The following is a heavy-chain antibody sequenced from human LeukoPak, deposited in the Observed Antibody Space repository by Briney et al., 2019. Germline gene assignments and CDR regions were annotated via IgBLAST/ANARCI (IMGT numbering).Heavy chain of an antibody. D-gene: IGHD3-22*01. V-gene: IGHV3-53*01. CDR3: AKAIDNRGYYFERGADF. CDR2: IYSGGST. J-gene: IGHJ4*02. Sequence: PGGSLRLSCAVSGFIVSSDYMSWVRQAPGKGLEWVSTIYSGGSTYYADSVKGRFTISRDNSKNTLYLQMNSLRAEDTAVYYCAKAIDNRGYYFERGADFWGQGTMVTVSS. CDR1: GFIVSSDY.